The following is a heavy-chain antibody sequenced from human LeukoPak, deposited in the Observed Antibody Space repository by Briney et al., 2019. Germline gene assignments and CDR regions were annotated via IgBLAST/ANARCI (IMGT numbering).Heavy chain of an antibody. CDR3: ARVQGHSRTEMAYYYDSSGYYYADY. V-gene: IGHV4-59*12. CDR2: IYYSGST. CDR1: GGSISSYY. J-gene: IGHJ4*02. D-gene: IGHD3-22*01. Sequence: PSETLSLTCTVSGGSISSYYWSWIRQPPGKGLEWIGYIYYSGSTNYNPSLKSRVTISVDTSKNQFSLKLSSVTAADTAVYYCARVQGHSRTEMAYYYDSSGYYYADYWGQGTLVTVSS.